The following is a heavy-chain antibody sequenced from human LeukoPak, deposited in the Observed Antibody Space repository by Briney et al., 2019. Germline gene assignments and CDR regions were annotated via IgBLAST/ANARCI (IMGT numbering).Heavy chain of an antibody. CDR3: AEVDSGSFDY. CDR2: ISYDGSNK. J-gene: IGHJ4*02. D-gene: IGHD1-26*01. Sequence: GGSLRLSCAASGFTFSSYGMHWVRQAPGKGLGWVAVISYDGSNKYYADSVKGRFTISRDNSKNTLYLQMNSLRAEDTAVYYCAEVDSGSFDYWGQGTLVTVSS. CDR1: GFTFSSYG. V-gene: IGHV3-30*18.